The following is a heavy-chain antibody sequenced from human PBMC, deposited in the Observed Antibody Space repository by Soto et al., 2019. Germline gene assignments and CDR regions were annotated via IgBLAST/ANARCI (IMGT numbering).Heavy chain of an antibody. CDR3: ARVIDTVATGGNAFDI. D-gene: IGHD5-12*01. J-gene: IGHJ3*02. CDR1: GGSISSGGYY. CDR2: IYYSGST. Sequence: QVQLQESGPGLVKPSQTLSLTCTVSGGSISSGGYYWSWIRQHPGKGLEWIVYIYYSGSTYYNPSLKSGVTISVDTSKNQFSLKLSSVTAADTAVYYCARVIDTVATGGNAFDIWGQGTMVNVSS. V-gene: IGHV4-31*03.